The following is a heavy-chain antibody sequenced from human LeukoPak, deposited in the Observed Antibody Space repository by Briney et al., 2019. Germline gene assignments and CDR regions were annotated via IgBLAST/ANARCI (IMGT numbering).Heavy chain of an antibody. V-gene: IGHV4-34*01. CDR1: GGSFSGYY. CDR3: ARARILGGYYDSSGYYYFDY. CDR2: ISHSGST. J-gene: IGHJ4*02. Sequence: SETLSLTCAVYGGSFSGYYWSWIRQPPGKGLEWIGEISHSGSTNYNPSLKSRVTVSVDTSKNQFSLKLSSVTAADTAVYYCARARILGGYYDSSGYYYFDYWGQGTLVTVSS. D-gene: IGHD3-22*01.